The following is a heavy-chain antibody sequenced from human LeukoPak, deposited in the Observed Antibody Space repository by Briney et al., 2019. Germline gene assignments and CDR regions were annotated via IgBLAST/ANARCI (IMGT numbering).Heavy chain of an antibody. V-gene: IGHV1-2*02. D-gene: IGHD3-9*01. CDR2: INPNSGGT. CDR1: GYTFTGYC. CDR3: AVARYFDWVLYYYYGMDV. J-gene: IGHJ6*02. Sequence: ASVKVSCKASGYTFTGYCMHWVRQAPGQGLEGMGWINPNSGGTNYAQKFQGRVTMTRDTSISTAYMELSRLRSDDTAVYYCAVARYFDWVLYYYYGMDVWGQGTTVTVSS.